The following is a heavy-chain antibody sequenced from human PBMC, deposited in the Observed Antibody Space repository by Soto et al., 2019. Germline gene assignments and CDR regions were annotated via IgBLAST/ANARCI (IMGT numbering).Heavy chain of an antibody. Sequence: QITLKESGPMLVKPTQTLTLTCTFSGFSLSTSAVGVGWIRQPPGKALEWLALIYWDDDKRYSPSLNSRLTITKDTSKNQVVLTMTNMDPVDTATYYCAHRHITYGDSKNAYFDYWGQGTLVTVSS. CDR2: IYWDDDK. V-gene: IGHV2-5*02. CDR3: AHRHITYGDSKNAYFDY. D-gene: IGHD4-17*01. J-gene: IGHJ4*02. CDR1: GFSLSTSAVG.